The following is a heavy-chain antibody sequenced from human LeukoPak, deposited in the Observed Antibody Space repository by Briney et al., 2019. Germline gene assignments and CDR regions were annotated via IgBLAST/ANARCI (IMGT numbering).Heavy chain of an antibody. CDR1: GGSFSGYY. V-gene: IGHV4-34*01. D-gene: IGHD3-10*01. CDR2: INHSGST. J-gene: IGHJ6*03. CDR3: ARTMVRRQLTYYYYMDV. Sequence: SETLSLTCAVYGGSFSGYYWSRIRQPPGKGLEWIGEINHSGSTNYNPSLKSRVTISVDTSKNQFSLKLSSVTAADTAVYYCARTMVRRQLTYYYYMDVWGKGTTVTVSS.